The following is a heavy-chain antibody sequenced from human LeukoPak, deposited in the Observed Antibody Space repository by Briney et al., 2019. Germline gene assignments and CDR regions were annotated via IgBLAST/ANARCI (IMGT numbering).Heavy chain of an antibody. CDR1: QFTFSSYD. J-gene: IGHJ5*02. CDR2: ISSDGGVT. V-gene: IGHV3-30*01. D-gene: IGHD3-10*01. Sequence: PGGSLRLSCAASQFTFSSYDMHWVRQAPGKGLHWVAIISSDGGVTYYADSVKGRFTISRDNSKDPLYLQMNGLTAEDTAMYYCAKGLGYYASGTYYNRIPDPWGQGTLVTVSS. CDR3: AKGLGYYASGTYYNRIPDP.